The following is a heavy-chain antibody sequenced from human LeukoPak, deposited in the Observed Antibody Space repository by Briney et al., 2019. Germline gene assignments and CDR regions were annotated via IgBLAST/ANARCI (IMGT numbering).Heavy chain of an antibody. J-gene: IGHJ5*02. V-gene: IGHV4-59*08. CDR1: GGSISTYY. Sequence: PSETLSLTCTVSGGSISTYYWSWIRQPPGKGLEWIGYIYNSGATYYNPSLKSRVTISVDTSKNQFSLKVSSVIAADTALYYCARHIWQSTARPWFDPWGQGTLVTVSS. CDR3: ARHIWQSTARPWFDP. D-gene: IGHD2-21*01. CDR2: IYNSGAT.